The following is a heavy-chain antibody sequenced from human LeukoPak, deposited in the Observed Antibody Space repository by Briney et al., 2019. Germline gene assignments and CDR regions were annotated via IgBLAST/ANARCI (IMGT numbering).Heavy chain of an antibody. Sequence: GGSLRLSCAAFGSSFSNFGMHWVRQTPGKGLEWLSYISNGKTIIHYRESVKGRFTISRDDGRNSLYLQMNSLRAEDTAVYYCARQGGGGYYYDSSGYYYDYWGQGTLVTVSS. CDR1: GSSFSNFG. V-gene: IGHV3-48*01. D-gene: IGHD3-22*01. CDR3: ARQGGGGYYYDSSGYYYDY. CDR2: ISNGKTII. J-gene: IGHJ4*02.